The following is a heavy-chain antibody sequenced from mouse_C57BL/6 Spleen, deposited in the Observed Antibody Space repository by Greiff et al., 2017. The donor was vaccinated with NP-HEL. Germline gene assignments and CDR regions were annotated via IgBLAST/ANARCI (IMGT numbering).Heavy chain of an antibody. J-gene: IGHJ1*03. CDR2: INPSNGGT. Sequence: QVQLQQPGTELVKPGASVMLSCKASGYTFTSYWMHWVKQRPGQGLEWIGNINPSNGGTNYNEKFKSKATLTVDKSSSTAYMQLSSLTSEDSAVYYCARSYYDYDPWYFDVWGTGTTVTVSS. CDR3: ARSYYDYDPWYFDV. CDR1: GYTFTSYW. D-gene: IGHD2-4*01. V-gene: IGHV1-53*01.